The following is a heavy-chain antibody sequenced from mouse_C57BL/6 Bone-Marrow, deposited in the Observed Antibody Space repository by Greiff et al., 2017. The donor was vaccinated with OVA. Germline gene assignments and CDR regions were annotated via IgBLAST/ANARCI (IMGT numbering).Heavy chain of an antibody. V-gene: IGHV5-6*01. CDR2: ISSGGSYT. CDR1: GFTFSSYG. D-gene: IGHD1-1*01. CDR3: ARHWGVCSSYAMDS. J-gene: IGHJ4*01. Sequence: EVQVVESGGDLVKPGGSLKLSCAASGFTFSSYGMSWVRQTPDKRLEWVATISSGGSYTYYPDSVKGRFTISRDNAKNTLYLQMSSLKSEDTAMYYCARHWGVCSSYAMDSWGQGTSVTASS.